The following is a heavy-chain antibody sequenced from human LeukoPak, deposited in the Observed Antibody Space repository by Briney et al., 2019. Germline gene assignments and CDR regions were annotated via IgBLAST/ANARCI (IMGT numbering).Heavy chain of an antibody. D-gene: IGHD1-26*01. V-gene: IGHV3-64*01. J-gene: IGHJ4*02. CDR1: GFTLSSYA. CDR3: ARKKSASYYSH. Sequence: PGGSLRLSCAASGFTLSSYAMHWVRQAPGKGLEYVSAISSNGGSTYYANSVKGRFTISRDNSKNTLYLQMGSLRAEDMAVYYCARKKSASYYSHWGQGTLVTVSS. CDR2: ISSNGGST.